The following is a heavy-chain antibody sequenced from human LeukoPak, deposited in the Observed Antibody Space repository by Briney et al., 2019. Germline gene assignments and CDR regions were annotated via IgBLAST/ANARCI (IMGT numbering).Heavy chain of an antibody. J-gene: IGHJ3*02. CDR1: GYTFTSYY. V-gene: IGHV1-2*02. D-gene: IGHD6-19*01. Sequence: ASVKVSCKASGYTFTSYYMHWVRQAPGQGLEWMGWINPNSGGTNYAQKFQGRVTMTRDTSISTAYMELSRLRSDDTAVYYCANIAVAGIDAFDIWGQGTMVTVSS. CDR2: INPNSGGT. CDR3: ANIAVAGIDAFDI.